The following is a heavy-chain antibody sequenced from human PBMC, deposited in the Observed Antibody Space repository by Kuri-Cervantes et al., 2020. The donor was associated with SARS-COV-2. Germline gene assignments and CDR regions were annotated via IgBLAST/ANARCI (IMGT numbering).Heavy chain of an antibody. Sequence: LRLSCTVSGGSINAGDYYWSWIRQSPGKGLEWIGYFYDSDTTYYNPSLEGRFTISADTSKNQFSLKLSSVTAADTAVYYCARDGSGSYFDSYYYYYMDVWGKGTTVTVSS. CDR2: FYDSDTT. CDR1: GGSINAGDYY. D-gene: IGHD1-26*01. CDR3: ARDGSGSYFDSYYYYYMDV. V-gene: IGHV4-30-4*08. J-gene: IGHJ6*03.